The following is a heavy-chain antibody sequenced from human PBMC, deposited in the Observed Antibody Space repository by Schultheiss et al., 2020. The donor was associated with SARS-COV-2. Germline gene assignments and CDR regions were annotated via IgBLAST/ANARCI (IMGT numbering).Heavy chain of an antibody. D-gene: IGHD3-3*01. CDR2: IYWDDDK. J-gene: IGHJ4*02. CDR3: AHSWSEGYFDY. V-gene: IGHV2-5*02. Sequence: TLSLTCAVSGYSITSPNWWGMIRQAPGKGLEWLALIYWDDDKRYSPSLKSRLTITKDTSKNQVVLTMTNMDPVDTATYYCAHSWSEGYFDYWGQGTLVTVSS. CDR1: GYSITSPNW.